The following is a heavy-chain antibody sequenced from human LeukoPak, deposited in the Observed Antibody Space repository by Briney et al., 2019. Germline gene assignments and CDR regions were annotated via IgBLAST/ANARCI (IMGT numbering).Heavy chain of an antibody. J-gene: IGHJ4*02. Sequence: GGSLRPSCAASGFTFSNAWMSWVRQAPGKGLEWVGRIKSKTDGGTTDYAAPVKGRFTISRDDSKNTLYLQMNSLKTEDTAVYYCTTDPGSIVVVPAASRAWDYWGQGTLVTVSS. V-gene: IGHV3-15*01. D-gene: IGHD2-2*01. CDR3: TTDPGSIVVVPAASRAWDY. CDR2: IKSKTDGGTT. CDR1: GFTFSNAW.